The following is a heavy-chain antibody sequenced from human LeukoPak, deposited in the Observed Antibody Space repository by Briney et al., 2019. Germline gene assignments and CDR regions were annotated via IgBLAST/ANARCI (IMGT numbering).Heavy chain of an antibody. D-gene: IGHD6-13*01. J-gene: IGHJ3*02. CDR2: INWNGGST. CDR3: ARDDQQQLPRDDAFDI. CDR1: GFTFDDYG. Sequence: RAGGSLRLSCAASGFTFDDYGMSWVRQAPGKGLEWVSGINWNGGSTGYADSVKGRFTISRDNAKNSLYLQMNSLRAEDTAVYYCARDDQQQLPRDDAFDIWGQGTMVTVSS. V-gene: IGHV3-20*04.